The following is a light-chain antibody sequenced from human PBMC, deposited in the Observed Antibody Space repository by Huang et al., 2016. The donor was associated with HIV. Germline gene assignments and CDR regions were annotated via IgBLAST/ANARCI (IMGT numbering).Light chain of an antibody. Sequence: DIQMTQSPSSLSASVGDRVTITCRASQSIAGYLNWYQQNPGKAPKLLIYAASTLQSGVPSRFSGSGSGTDFTLTISSLRPEDFATYYCQQTYSTPPVTFGGGTKVEI. J-gene: IGKJ4*01. CDR3: QQTYSTPPVT. V-gene: IGKV1-39*01. CDR2: AAS. CDR1: QSIAGY.